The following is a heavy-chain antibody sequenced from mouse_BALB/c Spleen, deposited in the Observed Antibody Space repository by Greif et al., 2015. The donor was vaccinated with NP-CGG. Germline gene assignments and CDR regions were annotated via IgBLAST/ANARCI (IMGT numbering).Heavy chain of an antibody. D-gene: IGHD1-1*01. CDR2: ISDGGSYT. J-gene: IGHJ4*01. CDR3: ARDYYGSSYAMDY. V-gene: IGHV5-4*02. Sequence: EVKLVESGGGLVKPGGSLKLSCAASGFTFCDYYMYWVRQTPEKRLEWVATISDGGSYTYYPDRVKGRFTISRDNAKNNLYLQMSSLKSEDTAMYYCARDYYGSSYAMDYWGQGTSVTVSS. CDR1: GFTFCDYY.